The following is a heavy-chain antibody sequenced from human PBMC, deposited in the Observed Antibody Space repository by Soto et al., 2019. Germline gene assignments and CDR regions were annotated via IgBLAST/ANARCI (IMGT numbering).Heavy chain of an antibody. Sequence: QVQLVQSGAEVKRPGSSVKVSCKASGGTFNNYAPSWVRQAPGQGLEWMGGIIPIFNSANYAQKVQGRVTITADASTSTAYMELRSLRPDDTAVYYCAREVTVASYSFDFWGQGTLVTVSS. J-gene: IGHJ4*02. CDR3: AREVTVASYSFDF. V-gene: IGHV1-69*01. CDR1: GGTFNNYA. D-gene: IGHD5-12*01. CDR2: IIPIFNSA.